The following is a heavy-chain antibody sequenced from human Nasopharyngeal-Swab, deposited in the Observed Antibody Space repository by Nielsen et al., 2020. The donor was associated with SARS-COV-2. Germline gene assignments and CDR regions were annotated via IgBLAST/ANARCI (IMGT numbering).Heavy chain of an antibody. J-gene: IGHJ4*02. Sequence: WIRQPPGKGLVWVSRINSDGSSTSYADSVKGRFTISRDNAKNTLYLQMNSLRAEDTAVYYCARIKYYYDSSGVFDYWGQGTLVTVSS. CDR3: ARIKYYYDSSGVFDY. D-gene: IGHD3-22*01. CDR2: INSDGSST. V-gene: IGHV3-74*01.